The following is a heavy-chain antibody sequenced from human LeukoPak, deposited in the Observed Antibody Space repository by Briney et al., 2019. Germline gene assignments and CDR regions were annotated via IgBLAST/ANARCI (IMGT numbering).Heavy chain of an antibody. J-gene: IGHJ4*02. CDR3: ARTRPKKYYFDY. Sequence: GSSVKVSCKASGGTFSSYAISWVRQAPGQGLEWMGRIIPILGIANYAQKFQGRVTITADKSTSTAYVELSSLRSEDTAVYYCARTRPKKYYFDYWGQGTLVTVSS. V-gene: IGHV1-69*04. CDR1: GGTFSSYA. CDR2: IIPILGIA.